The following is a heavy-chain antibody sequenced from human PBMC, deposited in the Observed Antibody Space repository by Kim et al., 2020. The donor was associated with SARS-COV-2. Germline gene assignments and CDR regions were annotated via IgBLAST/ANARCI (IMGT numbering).Heavy chain of an antibody. CDR1: GGSISSSSYY. V-gene: IGHV4-39*01. CDR3: ARISTMVRGVTNWFDP. CDR2: IYYSGST. J-gene: IGHJ5*02. D-gene: IGHD3-10*01. Sequence: SETLSLTCTVSGGSISSSSYYWGWIRQPPGKGLEWIGSIYYSGSTYYNPPLKSRVTISVDTSKNQFSLKLSSVTAADTAVYYCARISTMVRGVTNWFDPWGQGTLVTVSS.